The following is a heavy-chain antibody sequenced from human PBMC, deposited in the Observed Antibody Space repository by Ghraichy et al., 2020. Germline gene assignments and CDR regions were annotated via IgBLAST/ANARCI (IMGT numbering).Heavy chain of an antibody. CDR3: ARGLNYFDH. CDR2: ITTTKGNT. CDR1: GYSFANYG. V-gene: IGHV1-18*01. D-gene: IGHD4/OR15-4a*01. Sequence: ASVKVSCKTSGYSFANYGITWVRQAPGQGLEWMGWITTTKGNTHSAQKLQGRFTMTTDTSTSTVYMELRSLTYDDTAVYYCARGLNYFDHWGQGTQVTVSS. J-gene: IGHJ4*02.